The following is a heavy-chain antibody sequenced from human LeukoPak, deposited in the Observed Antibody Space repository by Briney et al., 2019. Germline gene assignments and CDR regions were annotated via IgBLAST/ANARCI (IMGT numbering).Heavy chain of an antibody. CDR2: ISGSGGST. J-gene: IGHJ4*02. CDR1: GFTFSSYA. CDR3: ARGDGVIMKY. V-gene: IGHV3-23*01. D-gene: IGHD3-10*01. Sequence: GSLRLSCAASGFTFSSYAMSWVRQAPGKGLEWVSAISGSGGSTYYADSVKGRFTISNDNAENTLYLQMNSLRAEDTAVYYCARGDGVIMKYWGQGTLVTVSS.